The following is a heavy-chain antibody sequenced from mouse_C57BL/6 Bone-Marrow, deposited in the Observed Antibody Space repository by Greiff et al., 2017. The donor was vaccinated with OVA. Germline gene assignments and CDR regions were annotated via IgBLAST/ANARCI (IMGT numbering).Heavy chain of an antibody. D-gene: IGHD2-10*01. J-gene: IGHJ3*01. CDR2: IDPSDSYT. Sequence: QQSCKASGYTFTSYWMQWVKQRPGQGLEWIGEIDPSDSYTNYNQKFKGKATLTVDTSSSTAYMQLSSLTSEDSAVYYCARPYLFAYWGQGTLVTVSA. CDR1: GYTFTSYW. V-gene: IGHV1-50*01. CDR3: ARPYLFAY.